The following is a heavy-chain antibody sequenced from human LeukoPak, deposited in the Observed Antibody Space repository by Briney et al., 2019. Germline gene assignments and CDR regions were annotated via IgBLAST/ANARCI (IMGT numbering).Heavy chain of an antibody. CDR2: IIPIFGTA. J-gene: IGHJ4*02. Sequence: SVKVSCKASGGTFSSYAISWVRQAPGQGLEWMGGIIPIFGTANYAQKFQGRVTITADESTSTAYMELSSLRSEGTAVYYCARGKRWLQLSPLDYWGQGTLVTVSS. CDR1: GGTFSSYA. V-gene: IGHV1-69*13. D-gene: IGHD5-24*01. CDR3: ARGKRWLQLSPLDY.